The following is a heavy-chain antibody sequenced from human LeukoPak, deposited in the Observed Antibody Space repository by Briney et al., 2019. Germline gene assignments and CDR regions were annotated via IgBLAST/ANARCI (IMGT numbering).Heavy chain of an antibody. CDR1: GFTFSSYG. CDR3: AKEAYDSRGYRYFDY. CDR2: ISYDGSNQ. V-gene: IGHV3-30*18. Sequence: GGSLRLSCAASGFTFSSYGMHWVRQAAGKAPEWVAVISYDGSNQYYADSVKGRFTVSRDNSKNTVYLQMNSLRPGDTALYHCAKEAYDSRGYRYFDYWGQGTLVTVSS. D-gene: IGHD3-22*01. J-gene: IGHJ4*02.